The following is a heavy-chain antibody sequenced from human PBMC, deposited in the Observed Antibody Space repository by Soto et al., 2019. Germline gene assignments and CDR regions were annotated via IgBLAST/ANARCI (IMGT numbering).Heavy chain of an antibody. CDR2: INTFTGEK. CDR3: ARDLNWLPDY. CDR1: GYIFITKA. Sequence: ASVKVSCKASGYIFITKAIHWVRQAPGQRLEWLAWINTFTGEKRYSQKFQDRLTVTWDTSASTVYMDLSSLRSEDTAVYYCARDLNWLPDYWGQGSLVIVSS. D-gene: IGHD1-20*01. V-gene: IGHV1-3*04. J-gene: IGHJ4*02.